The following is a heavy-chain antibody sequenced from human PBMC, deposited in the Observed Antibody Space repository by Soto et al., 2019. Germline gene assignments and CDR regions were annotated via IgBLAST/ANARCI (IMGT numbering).Heavy chain of an antibody. D-gene: IGHD3-10*01. J-gene: IGHJ4*02. CDR1: GFSLSTSGMC. Sequence: SGPTLVNPTQTLTLTCTFSGFSLSTSGMCVSWIRQPPGKALEWLARIDWDDDRFYTTSLKTRLTISKATSRNQVVLTMTNMDPVDTATYYCARVSRYGSNDYYSFDYWGQGTLVTVSS. CDR2: IDWDDDR. CDR3: ARVSRYGSNDYYSFDY. V-gene: IGHV2-70*17.